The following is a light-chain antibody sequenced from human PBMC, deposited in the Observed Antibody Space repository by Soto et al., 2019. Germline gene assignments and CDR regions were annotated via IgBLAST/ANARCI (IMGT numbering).Light chain of an antibody. CDR1: SFNIGNNY. Sequence: SVLTQPPSVSAAPGQTVTISCSGSSFNIGNNYVSWYQQLPGTAPKLLIYDNSDRPSGIPDRFSGSKSGTSATLGITGLQTGDEADYYCGTWDNILSAVVFGGGTKLTVL. CDR2: DNS. V-gene: IGLV1-51*01. J-gene: IGLJ2*01. CDR3: GTWDNILSAVV.